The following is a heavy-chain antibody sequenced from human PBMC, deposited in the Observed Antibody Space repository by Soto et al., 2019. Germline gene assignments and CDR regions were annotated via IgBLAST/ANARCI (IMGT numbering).Heavy chain of an antibody. D-gene: IGHD7-27*01. CDR1: GFTFSTHS. Sequence: EVQLVESGGGLVKPGGSLRLSCAASGFTFSTHSRNWVRQAPGKGLEWVSSISSNSDYIYYADSVKGRFTISRENAKNSLFLQMNSLRAEDTAVYYCVRDAVAATGSMGYWGQGTLVTVSS. CDR3: VRDAVAATGSMGY. J-gene: IGHJ4*02. CDR2: ISSNSDYI. V-gene: IGHV3-21*01.